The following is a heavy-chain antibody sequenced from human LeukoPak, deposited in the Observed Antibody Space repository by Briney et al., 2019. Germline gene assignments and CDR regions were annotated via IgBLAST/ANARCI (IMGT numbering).Heavy chain of an antibody. CDR3: ARGGERWLVYFDY. Sequence: GGSLRLSCAASGFTVSSNYMSWVRQAPGKGLEWVSVIYTSGGTYYADSVRGRFTISRDNSKNTVFLQVNSLRAEDTAVYYCARGGERWLVYFDYWGEGTLVTVSS. CDR2: IYTSGGT. V-gene: IGHV3-53*01. J-gene: IGHJ4*02. D-gene: IGHD6-19*01. CDR1: GFTVSSNY.